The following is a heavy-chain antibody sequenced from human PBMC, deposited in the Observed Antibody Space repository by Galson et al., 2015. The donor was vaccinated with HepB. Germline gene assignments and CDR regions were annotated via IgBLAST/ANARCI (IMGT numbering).Heavy chain of an antibody. D-gene: IGHD3-10*01. V-gene: IGHV1-8*01. Sequence: SVKVSCKASGYTFTSYDINWVRQATGQGLEWMGWMNPNSGNTGYAQKFQGRVTMTRNTSISTAYMELSSLRSEDTAVYYCARAEGILWFALRYNWFDPWGQGTMVTVSS. CDR3: ARAEGILWFALRYNWFDP. J-gene: IGHJ5*02. CDR1: GYTFTSYD. CDR2: MNPNSGNT.